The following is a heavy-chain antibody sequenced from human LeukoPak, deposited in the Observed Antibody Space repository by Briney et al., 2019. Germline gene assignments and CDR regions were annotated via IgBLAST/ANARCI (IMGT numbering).Heavy chain of an antibody. Sequence: KPSETLSLTCAVSGYSISSGYYWGWIRQPPGKGLEWIGSIYHSGSTYYNPSLKSRVTISVDTSKNQFSLKLSSVTAADTAMYYCARRGSHYFDYWGQGTLVTVSS. V-gene: IGHV4-38-2*01. CDR3: ARRGSHYFDY. D-gene: IGHD3-10*01. J-gene: IGHJ4*02. CDR2: IYHSGST. CDR1: GYSISSGYY.